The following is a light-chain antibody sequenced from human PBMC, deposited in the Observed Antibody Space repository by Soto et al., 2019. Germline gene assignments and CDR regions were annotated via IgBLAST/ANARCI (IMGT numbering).Light chain of an antibody. CDR1: SSDVGGYKY. CDR3: SSYTSTMTLV. J-gene: IGLJ3*02. V-gene: IGLV2-14*01. CDR2: DVS. Sequence: QSALTQPASVSGSPGQSITISCTGTSSDVGGYKYVSWYQQQPGKAPKLMIYDVSYRPSGVSNRFSGSKSGNTASLTISGLQAEDEADYYCSSYTSTMTLVFGGGTKLTVL.